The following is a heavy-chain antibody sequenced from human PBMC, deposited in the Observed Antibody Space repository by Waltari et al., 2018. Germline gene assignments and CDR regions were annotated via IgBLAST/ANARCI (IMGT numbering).Heavy chain of an antibody. CDR2: IITIFGTA. J-gene: IGHJ5*02. V-gene: IGHV1-69*12. CDR3: ARDQRWFDP. CDR1: GDTFSSYA. Sequence: QVQLVQSGAEVKKPGSSVKVSCKASGDTFSSYAISWVRPAPGQGLEWRGGIITIFGTANYAQKFQGRVTITADESTSTAYMELSSLRSEDTAVYYCARDQRWFDPWGQGTLVTVSS.